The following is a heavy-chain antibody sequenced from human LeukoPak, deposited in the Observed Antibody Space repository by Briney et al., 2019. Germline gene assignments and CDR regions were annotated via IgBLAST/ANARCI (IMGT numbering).Heavy chain of an antibody. CDR3: ARKSSRGGFNGYDYWYFDL. CDR1: GGSISSYF. J-gene: IGHJ2*01. D-gene: IGHD5-12*01. V-gene: IGHV4-59*08. Sequence: SSETLSLTSTVSGGSISSYFWSWLRQPPGKRLEWIGYISYSGNTDYNPSLKSRVTLSVDTSKNRLSLKLSSVTAADTAVYFRARKSSRGGFNGYDYWYFDLWGRGTLVTVSS. CDR2: ISYSGNT.